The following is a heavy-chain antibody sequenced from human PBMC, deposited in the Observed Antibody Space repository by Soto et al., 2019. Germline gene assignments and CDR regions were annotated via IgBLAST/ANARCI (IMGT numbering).Heavy chain of an antibody. CDR1: GGTIDSAGSY. Sequence: QVQLQESGPGLVRPSQTLSLTCAVSGGTIDSAGSYWSRIRQIPGRGLDWIGHIYHGGTTDYNPSLKSRITMSVDTSKNQFSLELNSVTAADTAVYYCARYCSGGTCYDRIDYWGQGTLVTVSS. CDR3: ARYCSGGTCYDRIDY. V-gene: IGHV4-31*11. CDR2: IYHGGTT. D-gene: IGHD2-15*01. J-gene: IGHJ4*02.